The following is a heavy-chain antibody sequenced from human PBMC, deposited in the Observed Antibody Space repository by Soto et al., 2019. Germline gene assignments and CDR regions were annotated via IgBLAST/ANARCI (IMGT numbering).Heavy chain of an antibody. D-gene: IGHD3-22*01. V-gene: IGHV4-39*01. CDR3: ASLKTYYYDSSGYYFFDY. Sequence: SETLSLTCTVSGGSISSSSYYWGWIRQPPGKGLEWIGSIYYSGSTYYNPSLKSRVTISVDTSKNQFSLKLSSVTAADTAVYYCASLKTYYYDSSGYYFFDYWGQGTLVNVSS. CDR2: IYYSGST. J-gene: IGHJ4*02. CDR1: GGSISSSSYY.